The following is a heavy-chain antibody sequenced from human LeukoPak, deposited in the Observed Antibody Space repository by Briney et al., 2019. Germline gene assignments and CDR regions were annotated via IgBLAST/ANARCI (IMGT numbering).Heavy chain of an antibody. V-gene: IGHV4-4*02. CDR3: VTNSWEY. D-gene: IGHD6-13*01. Sequence: PSETLSLTCPVSGGSISSTNWGSWVRQPPGKGLEWIGEIYHSGSTKYNPSLKSRVTISVDKSKFQFSLKLTSVTAADTAVYYCVTNSWEYWGQGTLVTVSS. CDR2: IYHSGST. CDR1: GGSISSTNW. J-gene: IGHJ4*02.